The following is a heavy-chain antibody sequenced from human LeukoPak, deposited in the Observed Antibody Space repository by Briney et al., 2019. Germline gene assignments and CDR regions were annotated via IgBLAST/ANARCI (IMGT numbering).Heavy chain of an antibody. V-gene: IGHV4-34*01. J-gene: IGHJ2*01. Sequence: PSGTLSLTCAVYGGSFSGYYWNWIRQPPGKGLEWIGEINHRGSTNDNPSLKSRVIISVDASRYQFSLKLSSVTAADTAVYYCARGHYSASRKYFDLWGSGTLVAVSS. CDR2: INHRGST. CDR3: ARGHYSASRKYFDL. CDR1: GGSFSGYY. D-gene: IGHD2-2*01.